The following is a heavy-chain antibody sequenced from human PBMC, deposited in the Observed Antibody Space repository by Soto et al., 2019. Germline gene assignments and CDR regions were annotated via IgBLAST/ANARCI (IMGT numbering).Heavy chain of an antibody. Sequence: GASVKVSCKASGGTFSSYAISWVRQAPGQGLEWMGGIIPIFGTANYAQKFQGRVTITADESTSTAYMELSSLRSGDTAVYYCARDDIVVVVAATKTTHYYYGMDVWGQGTTVTVSS. J-gene: IGHJ6*02. CDR3: ARDDIVVVVAATKTTHYYYGMDV. D-gene: IGHD2-15*01. V-gene: IGHV1-69*13. CDR1: GGTFSSYA. CDR2: IIPIFGTA.